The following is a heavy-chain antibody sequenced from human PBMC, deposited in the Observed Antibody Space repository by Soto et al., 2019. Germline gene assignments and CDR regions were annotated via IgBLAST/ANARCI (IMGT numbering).Heavy chain of an antibody. J-gene: IGHJ6*02. CDR3: ARGPRRYDILTGYYPSGMDV. Sequence: SETLSLTCTVSGGSVSSGSYYWSWIRQPPGKGLEWIGYIYYSGSTNYNPSLKSRVTISVDTSKNQFSLKLSSVTAADTAVYYRARGPRRYDILTGYYPSGMDVWGQGTTVTVSS. D-gene: IGHD3-9*01. CDR1: GGSVSSGSYY. V-gene: IGHV4-61*01. CDR2: IYYSGST.